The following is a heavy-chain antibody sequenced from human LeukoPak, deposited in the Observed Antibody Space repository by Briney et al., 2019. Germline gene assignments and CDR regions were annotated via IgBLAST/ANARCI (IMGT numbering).Heavy chain of an antibody. D-gene: IGHD3-22*01. CDR1: GFTFSSYW. Sequence: GGSLRPSCAASGFTFSSYWMSWVRQAPGKGLEWVSVIYSGGSTYYADSVRGRFIISRDNSKNTLYLQMNSLGAEDTAVYYCARVSYYDSSGYYFLSYVDYWGQGTLVTVSS. J-gene: IGHJ4*02. CDR2: IYSGGST. V-gene: IGHV3-53*01. CDR3: ARVSYYDSSGYYFLSYVDY.